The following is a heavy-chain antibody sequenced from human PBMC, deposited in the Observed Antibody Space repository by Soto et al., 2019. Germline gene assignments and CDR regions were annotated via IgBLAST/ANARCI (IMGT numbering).Heavy chain of an antibody. D-gene: IGHD2-15*01. V-gene: IGHV3-73*01. CDR1: GFTFSGSA. CDR3: RATQELVYRSGGSCNXS. CDR2: IRSKANSYAT. Sequence: PGGSLRLSCAASGFTFSGSAMHWVRQASGKGLEWVGRIRSKANSYATAYAASVKGRFTISRDDSKNTAYLQMNSLKTEDTVVYYCRATQELVYRSGGSCNXSWGQGTLVXVSS. J-gene: IGHJ5*02.